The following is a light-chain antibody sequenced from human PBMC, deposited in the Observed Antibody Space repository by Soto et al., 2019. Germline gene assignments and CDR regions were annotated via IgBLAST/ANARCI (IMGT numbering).Light chain of an antibody. CDR3: AAWDDSLNGLYV. CDR2: SNN. CDR1: SSNIGSNT. Sequence: QSVLTQPPSASGTPGQRVTISCSGSSSNIGSNTVNWYQQLPGTAPKLLIYSNNQRPSGVPDRFSGSKSGNSASLAISGLQSEDVADYYCAAWDDSLNGLYVFGTGTQLTVL. V-gene: IGLV1-44*01. J-gene: IGLJ1*01.